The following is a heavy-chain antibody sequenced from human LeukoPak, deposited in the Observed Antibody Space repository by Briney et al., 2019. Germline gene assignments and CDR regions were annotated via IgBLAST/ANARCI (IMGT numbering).Heavy chain of an antibody. CDR3: ATDSYYYDSSGHDAFDI. Sequence: GASVKVSCKVSGYTLSKLSMHWVRQAPGKGLEWMGGFDPEDGETIYVQKFQGRVTMTEDTSTDTAYMELSSLRSEDTAVYYCATDSYYYDSSGHDAFDIWGQGTMVTVSS. CDR2: FDPEDGET. CDR1: GYTLSKLS. D-gene: IGHD3-22*01. J-gene: IGHJ3*02. V-gene: IGHV1-24*01.